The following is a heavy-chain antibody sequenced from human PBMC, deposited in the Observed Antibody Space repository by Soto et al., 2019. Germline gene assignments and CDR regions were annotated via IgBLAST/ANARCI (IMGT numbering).Heavy chain of an antibody. CDR2: IWYDGSNK. V-gene: IGHV3-33*01. D-gene: IGHD6-19*01. J-gene: IGHJ6*02. Sequence: QVQLVESGGGVVQPGRSLRLSCAASGFTFSSYGMHWVRQAPGKGLEWVAVIWYDGSNKYYADSVKGRFTISRDNSKNTLYLQKNSLRAEDTAVYYCARNGYSSGSYGMDVWGQGTTVTVSS. CDR1: GFTFSSYG. CDR3: ARNGYSSGSYGMDV.